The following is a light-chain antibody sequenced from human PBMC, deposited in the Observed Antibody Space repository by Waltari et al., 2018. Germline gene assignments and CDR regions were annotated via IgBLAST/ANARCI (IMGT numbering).Light chain of an antibody. CDR1: NIGSKS. CDR3: QVWDSSGDGV. CDR2: YDG. Sequence: SYVLTQPSSVSVAPGKTATLTSGGNNIGSKSVHWYQQKPGQAPVLVISYDGDRPSGIPERFSGSNSGSTATLTISRVEVGDEADYYCQVWDSSGDGVFGGGTKLTVL. J-gene: IGLJ3*02. V-gene: IGLV3-21*04.